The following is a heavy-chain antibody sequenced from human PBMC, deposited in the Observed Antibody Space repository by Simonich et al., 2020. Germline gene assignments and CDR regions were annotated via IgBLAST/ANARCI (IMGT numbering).Heavy chain of an antibody. D-gene: IGHD3-10*01. V-gene: IGHV1-2*06. CDR1: GYTFTGYY. CDR3: ARDYGSGSYYNALSDY. Sequence: QVQLVQSGAEVKKPGASVKVSCKASGYTFTGYYMHWVRQAPGQGLEGMGRLNPNSGGTNYAQKFQGRVTMTRDTSISTAYMELSRLRSDDTAVYYCARDYGSGSYYNALSDYWGQGTLVTVSS. CDR2: LNPNSGGT. J-gene: IGHJ4*02.